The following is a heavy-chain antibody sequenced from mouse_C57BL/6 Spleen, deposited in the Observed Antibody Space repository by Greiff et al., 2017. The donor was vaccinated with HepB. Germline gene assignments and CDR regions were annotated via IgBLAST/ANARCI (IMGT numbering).Heavy chain of an antibody. Sequence: VQLQQPGAELVKPGASVKLSCKASGYTFTSYWMHWVKQRPGQGLEWIGMIHPNSGSTNYNEKFKSKATLTVDKSSSTAYMQLSSLTSEDSAVYYCAPTVVATRAWFAYWGQGTLVTVSA. CDR1: GYTFTSYW. CDR3: APTVVATRAWFAY. V-gene: IGHV1-64*01. CDR2: IHPNSGST. D-gene: IGHD1-1*01. J-gene: IGHJ3*01.